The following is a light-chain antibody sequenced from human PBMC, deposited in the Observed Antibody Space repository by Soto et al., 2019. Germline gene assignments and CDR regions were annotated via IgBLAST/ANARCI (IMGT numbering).Light chain of an antibody. CDR2: GAS. CDR3: QHYGSSSWT. J-gene: IGKJ1*01. V-gene: IGKV3-20*01. Sequence: EIVLTQSPGTLSLSPGERVTLSCRASQSVSSSYLAWYQQKLGQAPRLLIYGASTRAAGIPDRFSGGGSGTDFPLTNSRLEPEDFAVYYCQHYGSSSWTFGLGTRVQIK. CDR1: QSVSSSY.